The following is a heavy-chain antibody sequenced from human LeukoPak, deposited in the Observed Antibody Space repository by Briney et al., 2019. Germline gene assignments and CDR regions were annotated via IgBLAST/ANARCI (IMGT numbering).Heavy chain of an antibody. CDR1: GGTFSSYT. CDR2: IIPILGIA. J-gene: IGHJ4*02. Sequence: ASVKVSCKASGGTFSSYTISWVRQAPGQGLEWMGRIIPILGIANYAQKFQGRVTITADKSTSTAYMELSSLRSEDTAVYYCARAPIRNYDFWTRWGQGTLVTVSS. D-gene: IGHD3-3*01. CDR3: ARAPIRNYDFWTR. V-gene: IGHV1-69*02.